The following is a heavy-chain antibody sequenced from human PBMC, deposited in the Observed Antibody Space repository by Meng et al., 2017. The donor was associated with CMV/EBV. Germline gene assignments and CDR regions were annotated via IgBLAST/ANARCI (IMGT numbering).Heavy chain of an antibody. Sequence: GESLKISCAASGFTFSSYAMSWVRQAPGKGLEWVSAISGSGGSTYYADSVKGRFTISRDNSKNTLYLQMNSLRAEDTAVYYCAKDSGSRAAPGRLYFDYWGQGTLVTVSS. J-gene: IGHJ4*02. V-gene: IGHV3-23*01. CDR1: GFTFSSYA. CDR3: AKDSGSRAAPGRLYFDY. CDR2: ISGSGGST. D-gene: IGHD2-15*01.